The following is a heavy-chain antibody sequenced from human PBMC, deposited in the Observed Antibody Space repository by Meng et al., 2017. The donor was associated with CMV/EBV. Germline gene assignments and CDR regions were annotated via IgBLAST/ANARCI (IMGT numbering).Heavy chain of an antibody. CDR3: ARDLGITIFGVVIDYYYYGMDV. CDR2: ISYDGSNK. CDR1: GFTFSSYE. J-gene: IGHJ6*02. D-gene: IGHD3-3*01. V-gene: IGHV3-30*04. Sequence: GESLKISCAASGFTFSSYEMNWVRQAPGKGLEWVAVISYDGSNKYYADSVKGRFTISRDNSKNTLYLQMNSLRAEDTAVYYCARDLGITIFGVVIDYYYYGMDVWGQGTTVTVSS.